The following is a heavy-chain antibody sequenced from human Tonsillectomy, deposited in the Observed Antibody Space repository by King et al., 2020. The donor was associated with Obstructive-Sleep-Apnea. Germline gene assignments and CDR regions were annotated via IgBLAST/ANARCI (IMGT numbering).Heavy chain of an antibody. CDR2: ISSSSSYI. CDR3: ARDYDILIGYYPFDY. Sequence: VQLVESGGGLVKPGGSLRLSCAASGFTFSYYSMNWVRQAPGKGLEWVSSISSSSSYIYYADSVKGRFTISRDNAKNSLYLQMNSLRAEDTAVYYCARDYDILIGYYPFDYWGQGTLVTVSS. D-gene: IGHD3-9*01. V-gene: IGHV3-21*01. J-gene: IGHJ4*02. CDR1: GFTFSYYS.